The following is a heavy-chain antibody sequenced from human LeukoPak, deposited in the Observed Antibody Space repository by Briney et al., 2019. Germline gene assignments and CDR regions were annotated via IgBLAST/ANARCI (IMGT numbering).Heavy chain of an antibody. CDR1: GGSFSGYY. D-gene: IGHD3-3*01. V-gene: IGHV4-34*01. Sequence: SETLSLTCAVYGGSFSGYYWSWIRQPPGKGLEWIGEINHSGSTNYNPSLKSRVTISVDTSKNQFSLKLSSVTAADTAVYYCARDITTPRRGFDYWGQGTLVTVSS. CDR3: ARDITTPRRGFDY. CDR2: INHSGST. J-gene: IGHJ4*02.